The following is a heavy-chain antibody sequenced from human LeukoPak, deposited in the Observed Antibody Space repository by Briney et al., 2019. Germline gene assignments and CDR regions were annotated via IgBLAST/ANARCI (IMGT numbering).Heavy chain of an antibody. Sequence: PSETLSLTCTVSGGSISSGDYYWSWIRQPPGKGLEWIGYIYYSGSTYYNPSLKSRVTISVDTSKNQFSLKLSSVTAADTAVYYCARAYQLLSNWFDPWGQGTLVTVSS. J-gene: IGHJ5*02. V-gene: IGHV4-30-4*01. CDR2: IYYSGST. D-gene: IGHD2-2*01. CDR1: GGSISSGDYY. CDR3: ARAYQLLSNWFDP.